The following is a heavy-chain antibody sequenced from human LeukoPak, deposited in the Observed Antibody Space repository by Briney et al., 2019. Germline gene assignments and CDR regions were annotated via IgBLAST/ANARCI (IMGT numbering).Heavy chain of an antibody. CDR1: GFNYSTHA. CDR3: ARVHIDSEWLYFNS. D-gene: IGHD2-21*01. J-gene: IGHJ4*02. Sequence: PGGPLRLPCAVSGFNYSTHAMSWLRQAPGKGLEWVLGIRGSGDSTYYADPVTGRFTISRDNSKNTIFLQRSGLRAEDTAVYYCARVHIDSEWLYFNSWGQGTLVTVSS. CDR2: IRGSGDST. V-gene: IGHV3-23*01.